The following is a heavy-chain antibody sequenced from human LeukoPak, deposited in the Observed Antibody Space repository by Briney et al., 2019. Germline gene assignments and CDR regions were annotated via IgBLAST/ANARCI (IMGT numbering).Heavy chain of an antibody. D-gene: IGHD6-6*01. V-gene: IGHV3-9*01. J-gene: IGHJ4*02. CDR2: ISWNSGSI. CDR1: GFTFDDYA. CDR3: ARDHWAGHIAANDY. Sequence: GRSLRLSCAASGFTFDDYAMHWVRQAPGKGLEWVSGISWNSGSIGYADSVKGRFTISRDNAKNSLYLQMNSLRAEDTALYYCARDHWAGHIAANDYWGQGTLVTVSS.